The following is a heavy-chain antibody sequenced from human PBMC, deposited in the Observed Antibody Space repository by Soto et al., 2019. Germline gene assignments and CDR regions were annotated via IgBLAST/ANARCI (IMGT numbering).Heavy chain of an antibody. CDR2: IWYDGSNK. V-gene: IGHV3-33*01. D-gene: IGHD3-22*01. J-gene: IGHJ5*02. CDR3: ARDWPPYDSSGYYSSP. Sequence: GGSLRLSCAASGFTFSSYGMHWVRQAPGKGLEWVAVIWYDGSNKYYADSVKGRFTISRDNSKNTLYLQMNSLRAEDTAVYYCARDWPPYDSSGYYSSPWGQGTLVTVSS. CDR1: GFTFSSYG.